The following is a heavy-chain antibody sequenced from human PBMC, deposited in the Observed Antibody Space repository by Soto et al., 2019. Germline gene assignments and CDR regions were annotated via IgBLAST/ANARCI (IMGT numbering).Heavy chain of an antibody. CDR2: IYYSGST. V-gene: IGHV4-59*08. J-gene: IGHJ4*02. CDR3: ARQDRYRAGGEDY. CDR1: GGSISSYY. D-gene: IGHD1-26*01. Sequence: SETLSLTCTVSGGSISSYYWSWIRQPPGKGLEWIGYIYYSGSTNYNPSLKSRVTISVDTSKNQFSLKLSYVTAADTAVYYCARQDRYRAGGEDYWGQGTLVTVSS.